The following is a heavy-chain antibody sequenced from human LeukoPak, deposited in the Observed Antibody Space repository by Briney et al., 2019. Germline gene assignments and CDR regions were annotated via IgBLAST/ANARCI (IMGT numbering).Heavy chain of an antibody. CDR2: INPSGGST. J-gene: IGHJ4*02. D-gene: IGHD5-18*01. CDR1: GYTFTSYY. Sequence: ASVKVSCTASGYTFTSYYMHWVRQAPGQGLEWMGIINPSGGSTNYARKFQGRVTMTRDTSTITVYMELSSLKSEDTAVYYCAREDTAMVNVDYWGQGTLVTVSS. V-gene: IGHV1-46*01. CDR3: AREDTAMVNVDY.